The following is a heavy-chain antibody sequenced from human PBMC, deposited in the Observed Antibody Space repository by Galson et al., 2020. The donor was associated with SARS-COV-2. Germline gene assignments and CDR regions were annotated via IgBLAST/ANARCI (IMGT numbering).Heavy chain of an antibody. D-gene: IGHD1-20*01. CDR1: GFTFSIHA. V-gene: IGHV3-23*01. J-gene: IGHJ5*01. Sequence: GESLKISCAASGFTFSIHAMHWVRQAPGKGLEWVSSMGGSDSDRFYADSVKGRFSIARDNSKGVLYLQLNNLRLDDTAIYFCARDAVTHNNWYDWFDSWGQGTLVTVSS. CDR2: MGGSDSDR. CDR3: ARDAVTHNNWYDWFDS.